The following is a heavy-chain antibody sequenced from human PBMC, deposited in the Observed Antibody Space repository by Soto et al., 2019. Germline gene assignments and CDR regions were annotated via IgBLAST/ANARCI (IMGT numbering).Heavy chain of an antibody. CDR1: GGTFSSYA. V-gene: IGHV1-69*13. J-gene: IGHJ6*02. CDR2: IIPIFGTA. Sequence: SVKVSCKASGGTFSSYAISWVRQAPGQGLEWMGGIIPIFGTANYAQKFQGRVTITADESTSTAYMELSSLRSEDTAVYYCARVNDFWSKFGYYYYGMDVWGQGTTVTVSS. D-gene: IGHD3-3*01. CDR3: ARVNDFWSKFGYYYYGMDV.